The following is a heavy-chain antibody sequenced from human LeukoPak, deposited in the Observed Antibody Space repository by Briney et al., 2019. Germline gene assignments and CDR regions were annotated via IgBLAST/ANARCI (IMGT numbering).Heavy chain of an antibody. CDR3: ARASIPARPYYNMDV. CDR2: ISSSSSHI. CDR1: GFSFSTYT. D-gene: IGHD6-6*01. Sequence: GGSLRLSCAASGFSFSTYTMNWVRQAPGKGLEWVSSISSSSSHIYYADSLKGRFTIARANTNNSMYLQMRRLRAEDTDVSYCARASIPARPYYNMDVWGKGTTVTVSS. J-gene: IGHJ6*03. V-gene: IGHV3-21*01.